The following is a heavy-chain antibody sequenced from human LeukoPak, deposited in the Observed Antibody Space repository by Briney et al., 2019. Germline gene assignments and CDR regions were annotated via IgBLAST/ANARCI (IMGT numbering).Heavy chain of an antibody. CDR3: ARAAFGTSNFYYYYGMDV. CDR2: MPYEGSNK. Sequence: GGSLRLSCAASGFTFSIHTMHWVRQAPGRGLEWVAVMPYEGSNKYYADFVKGRFTISRDNSKNTLYLQMKSLRAEDTAVYYCARAAFGTSNFYYYYGMDVWGQGTTVTVSS. V-gene: IGHV3-30*04. CDR1: GFTFSIHT. J-gene: IGHJ6*02. D-gene: IGHD2-2*01.